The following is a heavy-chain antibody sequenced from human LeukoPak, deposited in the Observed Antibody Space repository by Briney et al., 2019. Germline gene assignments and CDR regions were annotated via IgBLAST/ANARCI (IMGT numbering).Heavy chain of an antibody. CDR2: VNPDNGVT. J-gene: IGHJ5*01. Sequence: ASVKVSCKASGYTFTSYYMHWVRQAPGQGLEWMGWVNPDNGVTHFSQKFQGRVTMTRDTSISTAYMELRSLRSDDTAVYYCARLGRDCTNGVCYGWFDSWGQGTLVTVSS. D-gene: IGHD2-8*01. CDR3: ARLGRDCTNGVCYGWFDS. CDR1: GYTFTSYY. V-gene: IGHV1-2*02.